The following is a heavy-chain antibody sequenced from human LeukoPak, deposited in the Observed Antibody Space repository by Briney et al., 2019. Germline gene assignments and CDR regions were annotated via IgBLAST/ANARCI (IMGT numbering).Heavy chain of an antibody. D-gene: IGHD6-19*01. CDR1: GSSISSYY. V-gene: IGHV4-59*08. CDR3: ARRGAVADRYYFDY. Sequence: SETLSLTCTVSGSSISSYYWSWLRQTPGKGLEWIGCFYNSGSTNYNPSLKSRVTISVDTSKNQFSLKVSSVTAADTAVYYCARRGAVADRYYFDYWGQGTLVTVSS. J-gene: IGHJ4*02. CDR2: FYNSGST.